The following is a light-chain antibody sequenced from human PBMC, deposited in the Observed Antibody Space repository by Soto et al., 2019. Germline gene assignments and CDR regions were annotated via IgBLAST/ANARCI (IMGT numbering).Light chain of an antibody. CDR2: DNY. CDR3: GTWDSSLSAGV. Sequence: QSVLTQPPSVSAAPGQKVTISCSGSSSNIGNNFVSWYQQLPGTAPKLLIYDNYHRPSGIPDRFSGSKSGTSATLGIIGLQTGDEADYYCGTWDSSLSAGVFGGGTKLTVL. V-gene: IGLV1-51*01. J-gene: IGLJ2*01. CDR1: SSNIGNNF.